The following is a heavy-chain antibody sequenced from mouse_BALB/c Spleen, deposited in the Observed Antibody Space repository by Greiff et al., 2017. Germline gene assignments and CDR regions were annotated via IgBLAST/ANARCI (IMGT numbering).Heavy chain of an antibody. CDR1: GYAFTNYL. J-gene: IGHJ4*01. D-gene: IGHD2-10*01. CDR2: INPGSGGT. V-gene: IGHV1-54*01. Sequence: QVQLQQSGAELVRPGTSVKVSCKASGYAFTNYLIEWVKQRPGQGLEWIGVINPGSGGTNYNEKFKGKATLTADKSSSTAYMELRSLTSEDTAVYYCARRTYYGNRRGHYYAMDYWGQGTSVTVSS. CDR3: ARRTYYGNRRGHYYAMDY.